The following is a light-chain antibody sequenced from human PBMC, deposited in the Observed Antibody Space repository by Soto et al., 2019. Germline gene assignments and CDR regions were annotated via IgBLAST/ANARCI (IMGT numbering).Light chain of an antibody. V-gene: IGLV3-1*01. Sequence: ELTQPPSVSVSPGQTASITCSGDKLGDKYACWYQQKPGQSPVLVIYQDSKRPSGIPERFSGSNSGNTATLTISGTQAMDEADYYCQAWDSSTVVFGTGTKLTVL. CDR1: KLGDKY. CDR3: QAWDSSTVV. CDR2: QDS. J-gene: IGLJ1*01.